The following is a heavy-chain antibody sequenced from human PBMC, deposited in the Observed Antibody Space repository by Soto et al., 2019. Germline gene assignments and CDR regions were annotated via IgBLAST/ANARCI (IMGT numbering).Heavy chain of an antibody. Sequence: SVKVSCKASGGTFSSYTISWVRQAPGQGLEWMGRIIPILGIANYAQKFQGRVTITADKSTSTAYMELSSLRSEDTAVYYCEREQYSSSSGDDVFHSWGQVIVVTVSS. J-gene: IGHJ3*02. CDR2: IIPILGIA. CDR3: EREQYSSSSGDDVFHS. CDR1: GGTFSSYT. V-gene: IGHV1-69*04. D-gene: IGHD6-6*01.